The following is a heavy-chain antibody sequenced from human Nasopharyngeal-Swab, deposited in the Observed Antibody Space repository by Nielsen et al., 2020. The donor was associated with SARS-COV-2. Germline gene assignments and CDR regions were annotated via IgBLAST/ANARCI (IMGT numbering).Heavy chain of an antibody. Sequence: GESLKISCGASGFIFRNYAMHWVRQAPGKGLEWLTIVWYDGNKKYYADSVEGRFTTSRDNSRNTLYLQINNLRDDDTAVYYCARDLGVGSSYGSGFDYWCQGALVTVSS. CDR1: GFIFRNYA. J-gene: IGHJ4*02. D-gene: IGHD3-10*01. CDR2: VWYDGNKK. CDR3: ARDLGVGSSYGSGFDY. V-gene: IGHV3-33*01.